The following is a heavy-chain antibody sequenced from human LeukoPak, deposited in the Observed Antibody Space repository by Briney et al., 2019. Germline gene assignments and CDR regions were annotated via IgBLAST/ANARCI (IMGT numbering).Heavy chain of an antibody. CDR2: VYYSGST. CDR3: AREVKAVPGDESFDY. Sequence: SETLSLTCTVSGGSISSSNYYWGWIRQPPGKGLEWIGSVYYSGSTYYNPSLTSRVTISVDTSKNQFSPKLSSVTAADAAVYYCAREVKAVPGDESFDYWGQGTLVTVSS. D-gene: IGHD6-19*01. J-gene: IGHJ4*02. V-gene: IGHV4-39*02. CDR1: GGSISSSNYY.